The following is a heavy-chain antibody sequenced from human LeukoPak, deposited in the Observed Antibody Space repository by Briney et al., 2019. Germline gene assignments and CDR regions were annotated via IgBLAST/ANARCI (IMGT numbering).Heavy chain of an antibody. CDR3: ARNRDSGSSRALDY. D-gene: IGHD1-26*01. CDR1: GFTFSSNG. J-gene: IGHJ4*02. Sequence: PGGSLRLSCVASGFTFSSNGMHWVRQAPGKGLEWVAVIWYDGSNKYYADSVKGRFTISRDNSKNTLYLQMNSLRAEDTAVYYCARNRDSGSSRALDYWGQGTLVTVSS. V-gene: IGHV3-33*01. CDR2: IWYDGSNK.